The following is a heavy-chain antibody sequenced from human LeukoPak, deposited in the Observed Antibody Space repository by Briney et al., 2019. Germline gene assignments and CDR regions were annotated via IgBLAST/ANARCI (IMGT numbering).Heavy chain of an antibody. Sequence: PSETLSLTCAVYGGSFSGYYWSWIRQPPGKGLEWIGEINHSGSTNYNPSLKSRVTISVDTSKNEFSLKLSSVTAADTAVYYCARDWNRYAYWGQGTLVIVSS. CDR3: ARDWNRYAY. CDR2: INHSGST. J-gene: IGHJ4*02. V-gene: IGHV4-34*01. CDR1: GGSFSGYY. D-gene: IGHD1-1*01.